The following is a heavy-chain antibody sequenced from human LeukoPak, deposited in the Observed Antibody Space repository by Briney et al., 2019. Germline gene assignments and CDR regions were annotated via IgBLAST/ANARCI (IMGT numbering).Heavy chain of an antibody. CDR3: ARHRDYGDSHAFDI. V-gene: IGHV5-51*01. Sequence: GEPLKISSKASGYSFTSYWIGSVRPMPGKGLEWMGIIYPGDSDTRYSPSFQGQVTISADKSISTAYLQWSSLKASDTAMYYCARHRDYGDSHAFDIWGQGTMVTVSS. J-gene: IGHJ3*02. CDR1: GYSFTSYW. D-gene: IGHD4-17*01. CDR2: IYPGDSDT.